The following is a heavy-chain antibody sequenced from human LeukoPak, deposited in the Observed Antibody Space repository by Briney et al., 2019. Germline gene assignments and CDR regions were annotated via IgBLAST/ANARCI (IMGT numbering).Heavy chain of an antibody. CDR2: VSYDGSWD. CDR1: GFTFTNYL. J-gene: IGHJ4*02. V-gene: IGHV3-30*01. Sequence: GGSLRLSCAASGFTFTNYLMPWVRQTPGKGLECVAFVSYDGSWDSYSDSVKGRFTISRDASKNTLYLQMNSLRAEDTAVYYCTREERGYIPAFWGQGTLVTVSS. CDR3: TREERGYIPAF. D-gene: IGHD3-16*02.